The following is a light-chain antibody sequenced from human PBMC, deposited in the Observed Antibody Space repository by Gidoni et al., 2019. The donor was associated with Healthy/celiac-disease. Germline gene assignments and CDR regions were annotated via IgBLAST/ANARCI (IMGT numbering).Light chain of an antibody. CDR2: AAS. V-gene: IGKV1-27*01. CDR1: QGISNY. Sequence: DIQMTQSPSSLSASVGDRVPITCRASQGISNYLAWYQQKPGKVPKLLIYAASTLQSGVPSRFSGSGSGTDFTLTISSLQPEDVATYYCQKYSSATFFTFGPXTKVDIK. J-gene: IGKJ3*01. CDR3: QKYSSATFFT.